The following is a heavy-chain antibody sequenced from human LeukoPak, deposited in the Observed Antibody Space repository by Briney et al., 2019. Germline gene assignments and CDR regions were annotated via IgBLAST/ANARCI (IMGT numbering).Heavy chain of an antibody. CDR1: GFTFSNYG. J-gene: IGHJ4*02. Sequence: PGGSLRLSCAASGFTFSNYGMHWVRQVPGKGLEWVAAIWFDGIRKYYADSVKGRLTISRDNSKNTLYLQMNSLRAEDTAVYYCARGIAADGKALWGQGTLVTVSS. CDR3: ARGIAADGKAL. CDR2: IWFDGIRK. D-gene: IGHD6-13*01. V-gene: IGHV3-33*01.